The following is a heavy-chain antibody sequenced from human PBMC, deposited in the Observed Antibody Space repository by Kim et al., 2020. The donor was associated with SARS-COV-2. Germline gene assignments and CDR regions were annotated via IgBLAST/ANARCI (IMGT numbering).Heavy chain of an antibody. D-gene: IGHD3-10*01. J-gene: IGHJ4*02. V-gene: IGHV1-8*01. CDR3: AREYYYGSGRYPGY. CDR2: MDPNSGNT. CDR1: GYTFTSYD. Sequence: ASVKVSCKASGYTFTSYDFNWVRQAAGQGLEWMGWMDPNSGNTVYAQKFQGRVTMTRKTSISTAYMELSSLRSEDTAVYYCAREYYYGSGRYPGYWGQGTLVTVSS.